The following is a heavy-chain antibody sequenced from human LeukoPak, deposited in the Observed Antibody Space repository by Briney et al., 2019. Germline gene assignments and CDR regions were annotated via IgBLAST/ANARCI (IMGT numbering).Heavy chain of an antibody. CDR1: GFTFSSYW. CDR2: INSEGSST. D-gene: IGHD3-9*01. Sequence: GSLRLSCAASGFTFSSYWMHWVRQAPGKGLVWVSRINSEGSSTSYADSVKGRFTISRDNAKNTLYLQMNSLRAEDTAVYYCARDMYYDILTGYFTYAFDIWGQGTMVTVSS. J-gene: IGHJ3*02. V-gene: IGHV3-74*01. CDR3: ARDMYYDILTGYFTYAFDI.